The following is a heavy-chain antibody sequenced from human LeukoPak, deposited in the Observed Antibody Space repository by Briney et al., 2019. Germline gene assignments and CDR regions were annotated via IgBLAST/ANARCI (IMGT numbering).Heavy chain of an antibody. CDR1: GGSISYFY. V-gene: IGHV4-4*07. CDR3: ARAKPPTPTYYDFWSGYPPGYYFDY. Sequence: SETLSLTCTVSGGSISYFYWSWIRQPAGKGLEWIGRIYTSGSTNYNPSLKSRVTISVDTSKNQFSLKLSSVTAADTAVYYCARAKPPTPTYYDFWSGYPPGYYFDYWGQGTLVTVSS. CDR2: IYTSGST. J-gene: IGHJ4*02. D-gene: IGHD3-3*01.